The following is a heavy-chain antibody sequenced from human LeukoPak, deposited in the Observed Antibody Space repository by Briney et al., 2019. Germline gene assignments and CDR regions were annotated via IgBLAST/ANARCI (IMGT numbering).Heavy chain of an antibody. CDR1: GYSFTSYW. V-gene: IGHV5-10-1*01. CDR2: IDPTDSYT. J-gene: IGHJ6*02. Sequence: GESLKISCKGFGYSFTSYWITWVRQMPGKGLEWMGRIDPTDSYTNYSPSLQGHVTISADKSISTAYLQWSSLKASDTAMYYCATRLQAGYHYGMDVWGQGTTVTVSS. CDR3: ATRLQAGYHYGMDV. D-gene: IGHD5-24*01.